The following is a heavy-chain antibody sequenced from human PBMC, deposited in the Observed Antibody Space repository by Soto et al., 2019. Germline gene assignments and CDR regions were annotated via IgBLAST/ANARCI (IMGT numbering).Heavy chain of an antibody. Sequence: QVQVVQSGAEEKKPGASVKVSCTASGYTFTGYAMHWVRQAPGQRLEWMGRINAGNGNTKYSQKFQGRVTITRDTSASTAYMELSSLRSEDTAVYYCARAVAVPADFDYWGQGTLVTVSS. CDR1: GYTFTGYA. CDR3: ARAVAVPADFDY. CDR2: INAGNGNT. J-gene: IGHJ4*02. V-gene: IGHV1-3*05. D-gene: IGHD6-19*01.